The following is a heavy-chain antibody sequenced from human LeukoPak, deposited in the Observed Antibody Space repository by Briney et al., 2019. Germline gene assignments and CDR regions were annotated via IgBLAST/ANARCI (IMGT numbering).Heavy chain of an antibody. CDR3: ARDYYDFWSGYDAFDI. CDR2: ICYSGST. J-gene: IGHJ3*02. CDR1: GGSISSYY. Sequence: SETLSLTCTVSGGSISSYYWSWIRQPPGKGLEWIGYICYSGSTNYNPSLKSRVTISVDTSKNQFSLKLSSVTAADTAVYYCARDYYDFWSGYDAFDIWGQGTMVTVSS. V-gene: IGHV4-59*01. D-gene: IGHD3-3*01.